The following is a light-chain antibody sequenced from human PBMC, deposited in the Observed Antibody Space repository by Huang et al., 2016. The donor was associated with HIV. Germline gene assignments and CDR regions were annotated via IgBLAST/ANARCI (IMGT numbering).Light chain of an antibody. V-gene: IGKV2-28*01. J-gene: IGKJ2*02. Sequence: DIVMTQSPLSLPVTPGEPASISCRSSQSLLYSNGYNYLDWYLQKPGQSPQLLIYLGSNRAAGVPDRVSGSGSGTDFTLKISRVEAEDVGVYYCMQALQTPSTFGQGTKLEIK. CDR2: LGS. CDR3: MQALQTPST. CDR1: QSLLYSNGYNY.